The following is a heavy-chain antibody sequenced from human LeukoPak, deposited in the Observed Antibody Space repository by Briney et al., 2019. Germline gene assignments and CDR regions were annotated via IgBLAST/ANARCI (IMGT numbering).Heavy chain of an antibody. CDR2: INPSTGDT. D-gene: IGHD3-10*01. Sequence: GASVRDSSQAPTNTFNNHYIHWVRQGPGQGLEWMGWINPSTGDTTFAQSFQGRVTVTADTSISTAHMDLTRLTSDDTAIYYCAASIGVREVLLVLDPRRRETPVTVSS. J-gene: IGHJ5*02. CDR3: AASIGVREVLLVLDP. CDR1: TNTFNNHY. V-gene: IGHV1-2*02.